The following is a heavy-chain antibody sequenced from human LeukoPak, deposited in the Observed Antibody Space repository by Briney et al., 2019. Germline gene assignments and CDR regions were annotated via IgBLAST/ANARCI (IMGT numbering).Heavy chain of an antibody. CDR2: IRTSAYGETT. D-gene: IGHD3-3*01. J-gene: IGHJ3*02. CDR1: SNGGYY. Sequence: SNGGYYWSWIRQHPGKGLEWVAYIRTSAYGETTEDAASVRGRFTISRDDSGSIAYLQMNSLKTEDTAVYYCTRALRIIGDAFDIWGQGTMVAVSS. CDR3: TRALRIIGDAFDI. V-gene: IGHV3-49*03.